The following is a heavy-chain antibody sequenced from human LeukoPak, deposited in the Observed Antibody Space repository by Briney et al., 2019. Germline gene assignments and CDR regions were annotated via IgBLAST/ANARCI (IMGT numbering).Heavy chain of an antibody. V-gene: IGHV4-59*01. Sequence: TSETLSLTCTVSGGSINSYYWTWIRQPPGKRLEWIGYIYYSGNTNYNPSLKSRVTISVDSSTNQFSLRLTSVTAADTAFYYCARAPPSTSGTYWRYFDYWGQGTLVTVSS. J-gene: IGHJ4*02. CDR1: GGSINSYY. D-gene: IGHD3-10*01. CDR2: IYYSGNT. CDR3: ARAPPSTSGTYWRYFDY.